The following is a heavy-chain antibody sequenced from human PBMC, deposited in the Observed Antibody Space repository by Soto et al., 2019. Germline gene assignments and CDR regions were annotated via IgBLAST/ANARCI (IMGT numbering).Heavy chain of an antibody. CDR3: TTGPDLAYCGGDCPATSDY. D-gene: IGHD2-21*02. J-gene: IGHJ4*02. V-gene: IGHV3-23*01. CDR1: GFTFSSYA. CDR2: ISGSGGST. Sequence: PGGSLRLSCAASGFTFSSYAMSWVRQAPGKGLEWVSAISGSGGSTYYADSVKGRFTISRDNSKNTLYLQMNSLRAEDTAVYYCTTGPDLAYCGGDCPATSDYWGQGTLVTVSS.